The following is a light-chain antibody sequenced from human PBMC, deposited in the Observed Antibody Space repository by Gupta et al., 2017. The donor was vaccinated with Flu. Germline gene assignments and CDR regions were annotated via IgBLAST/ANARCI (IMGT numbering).Light chain of an antibody. V-gene: IGKV1-33*01. CDR3: QKNYQLPV. J-gene: IGKJ3*01. Sequence: VGDRVTITSRASQDIRTHLNWHQNKPGKAPNLLIYDASHLETGAPSRFSGSGSGTYFSLTITNLPPEDIATYYCQKNYQLPVFGPGTKVRIK. CDR1: QDIRTH. CDR2: DAS.